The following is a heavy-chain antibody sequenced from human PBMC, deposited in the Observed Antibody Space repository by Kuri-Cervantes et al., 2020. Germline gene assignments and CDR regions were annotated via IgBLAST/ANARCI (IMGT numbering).Heavy chain of an antibody. Sequence: LSLPCSASGFTFSSYAMHWVRQAPGKGLEWVAVISYDGSNKYYADSVKGRFTISRDNSKNTLYLQMNSLRAEDTAVYYCAKDSSGWYGFYYYYGMYVWDQGTTVTVSS. CDR2: ISYDGSNK. D-gene: IGHD6-19*01. CDR1: GFTFSSYA. V-gene: IGHV3-30-3*01. CDR3: AKDSSGWYGFYYYYGMYV. J-gene: IGHJ6*02.